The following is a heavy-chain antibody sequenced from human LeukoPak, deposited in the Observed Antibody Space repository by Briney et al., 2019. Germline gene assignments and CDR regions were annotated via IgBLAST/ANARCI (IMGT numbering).Heavy chain of an antibody. CDR1: GFTFNNAW. CDR2: IKSKTDGRTT. Sequence: PGGSLRLSCAASGFTFNNAWMTWVRQAPGKGLEWVGRIKSKTDGRTTDYAAPVKGRFSISRDDSKNTLYLQMNSLKTEDTAVYYCCTGVVGGTTDWGQGILVTVSS. V-gene: IGHV3-15*01. D-gene: IGHD1-26*01. CDR3: CTGVVGGTTD. J-gene: IGHJ4*02.